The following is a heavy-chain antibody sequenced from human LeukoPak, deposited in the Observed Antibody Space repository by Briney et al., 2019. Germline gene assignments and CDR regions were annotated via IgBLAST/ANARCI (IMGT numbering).Heavy chain of an antibody. J-gene: IGHJ3*02. Sequence: ASVKVSCKASGYIFTGHYMNWVRQVPGQGLEWMGRINPKTGGTNYAQSFQGRVTMTRDTSISTTYMELSRLRPDDTAVYYCARVGDGLNDGFDIWGQGTMVTVSS. CDR1: GYIFTGHY. CDR2: INPKTGGT. V-gene: IGHV1-2*06. D-gene: IGHD5-24*01. CDR3: ARVGDGLNDGFDI.